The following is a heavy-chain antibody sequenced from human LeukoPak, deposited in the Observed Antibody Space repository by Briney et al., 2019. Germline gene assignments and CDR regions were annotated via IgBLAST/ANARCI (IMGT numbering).Heavy chain of an antibody. J-gene: IGHJ4*02. CDR2: ISGSGGTT. D-gene: IGHD6-19*01. CDR1: GFTFSSFP. V-gene: IGHV3-23*01. Sequence: GGSLRLSCAGSGFTFSSFPMTWIRQAPGKGLEWVSFISGSGGTTHYADSVRGRFTVSRDNPNNTLYLHMASLADDDTAIYYCAKDAPLIAVATSWGQGTLVIVSS. CDR3: AKDAPLIAVATS.